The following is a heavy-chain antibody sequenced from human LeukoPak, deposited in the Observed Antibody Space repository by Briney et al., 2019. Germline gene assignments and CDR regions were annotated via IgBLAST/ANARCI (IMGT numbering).Heavy chain of an antibody. D-gene: IGHD1-26*01. J-gene: IGHJ4*02. CDR3: ARMYSGTSYYFDY. V-gene: IGHV4-59*01. Sequence: SETLSLTCSVAGVSISTYYWIWIRQPPAKGLEWMGFFSYSGSTKYNPSLKSRVTMSVDTSKNQFSLELNSVTAADTAVYYCARMYSGTSYYFDYWGQGTLVTVSS. CDR2: FSYSGST. CDR1: GVSISTYY.